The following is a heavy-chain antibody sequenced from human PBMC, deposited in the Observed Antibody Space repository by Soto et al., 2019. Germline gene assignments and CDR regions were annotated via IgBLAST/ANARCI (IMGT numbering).Heavy chain of an antibody. D-gene: IGHD5-18*01. V-gene: IGHV1-18*01. CDR2: ISAYNGNT. CDR1: GYTFTSYG. CDR3: ARERTAMVTFWFDP. J-gene: IGHJ5*02. Sequence: ASVKVSCKASGYTFTSYGISWVRQAPGQGLEWMGWISAYNGNTNYAQKLQGRVTMTTDTSTSTAYMELRSLRSDDTAVYYCARERTAMVTFWFDPWGQGTLVPSPQ.